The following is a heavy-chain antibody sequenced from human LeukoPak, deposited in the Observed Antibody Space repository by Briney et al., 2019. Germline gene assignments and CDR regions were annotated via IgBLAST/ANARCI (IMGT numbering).Heavy chain of an antibody. CDR1: GFTFSNYD. V-gene: IGHV3-13*01. CDR3: ARAPFRINFLGPYYYYGFDV. CDR2: IGTSGDT. J-gene: IGHJ6*02. Sequence: PGGSLRLSCEASGFTFSNYDMHWVRHAPGKGLEWVSAIGTSGDTYYPDSVKGRFTISRENVKSSLYLQMNSLRVGDTAVYFCARAPFRINFLGPYYYYGFDVWGQGTTVTVSS. D-gene: IGHD1-26*01.